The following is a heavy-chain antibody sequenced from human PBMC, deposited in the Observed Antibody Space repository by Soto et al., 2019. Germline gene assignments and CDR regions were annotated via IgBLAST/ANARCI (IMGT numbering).Heavy chain of an antibody. CDR2: IYSSGST. CDR1: GGSVSSGSYY. V-gene: IGHV4-61*01. Sequence: SETLSLTCTVSGGSVSSGSYYWSWIRQPPGKGLEWIGYIYSSGSTSYNPSLKSRVTISVDTSKNQFSLKLSSVTAADTAVYYCARDGDGYNYWGQGSLVTVSS. J-gene: IGHJ4*02. CDR3: ARDGDGYNY. D-gene: IGHD5-12*01.